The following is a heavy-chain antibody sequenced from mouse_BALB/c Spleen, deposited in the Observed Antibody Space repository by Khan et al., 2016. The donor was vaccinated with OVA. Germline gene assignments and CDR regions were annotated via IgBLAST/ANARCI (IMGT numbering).Heavy chain of an antibody. CDR2: IGPGSSNA. CDR1: GYTFTSYW. CDR3: ARENYYGRSGYAMDY. D-gene: IGHD1-1*01. V-gene: IGHV1S41*01. J-gene: IGHJ4*01. Sequence: DLVKPGASVTLSCKASGYTFTSYWINWIKQRPGQGLEWIGRIGPGSSNAYYNDMFTDKATLTVDTSSNTAYIPLRSLSSEASAVYFCARENYYGRSGYAMDYWGQGTAVTVAA.